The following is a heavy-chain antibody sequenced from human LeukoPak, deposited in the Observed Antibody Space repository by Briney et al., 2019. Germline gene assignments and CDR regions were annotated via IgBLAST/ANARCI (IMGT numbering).Heavy chain of an antibody. CDR1: GFTFSSYE. D-gene: IGHD6-19*01. CDR3: ARAGFSSGWYLYFHH. V-gene: IGHV3-53*01. J-gene: IGHJ1*01. Sequence: GGSLRLSCVVSGFTFSSYEMNWVRQAPGKGLEWVSVIYSGGTTYYAGSVKGRFTISRDNSKNTLYLQMNSLRAEDTAVYYCARAGFSSGWYLYFHHWGQGTLVTVSS. CDR2: IYSGGTT.